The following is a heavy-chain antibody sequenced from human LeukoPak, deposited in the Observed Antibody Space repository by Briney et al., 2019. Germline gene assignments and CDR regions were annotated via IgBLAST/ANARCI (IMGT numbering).Heavy chain of an antibody. V-gene: IGHV3-74*01. CDR2: INSDGINT. D-gene: IGHD2/OR15-2a*01. Sequence: GGSLRLSCAASGFTFSNYWMHWVRQAPGKGLVWVSRINSDGINTSYADSVKGRFTISRDNSKNTLYLQMNSLRAEDTAVYYCAKSMGKKYYFDYWGQGTLVTVSS. CDR3: AKSMGKKYYFDY. CDR1: GFTFSNYW. J-gene: IGHJ4*02.